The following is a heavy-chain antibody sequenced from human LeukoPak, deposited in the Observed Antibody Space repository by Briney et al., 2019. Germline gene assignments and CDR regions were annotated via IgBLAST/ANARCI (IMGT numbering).Heavy chain of an antibody. V-gene: IGHV3-7*01. CDR3: ARANGVAARLDNYFDY. Sequence: PGGSLRLSCAASGFTFSSYWMSWVRQAPGKGLEWVANIKQDGSEKYYVDSVKGRFTISRDNAKNSLYLQMNSLRAEDTAVYYCARANGVAARLDNYFDYWGQGTLVTVSS. CDR2: IKQDGSEK. D-gene: IGHD6-6*01. J-gene: IGHJ4*02. CDR1: GFTFSSYW.